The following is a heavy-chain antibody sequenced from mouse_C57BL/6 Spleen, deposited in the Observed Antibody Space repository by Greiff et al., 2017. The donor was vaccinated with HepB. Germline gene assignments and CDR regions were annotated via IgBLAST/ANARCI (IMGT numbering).Heavy chain of an antibody. Sequence: VQLQESGPELVKPGASVKISCKASGYAFSSSWMNWVKQRPGKGLEWIGRIYPGDGDTNYNGKFKGKATLTADKSSSTAYMQLSSLTSEDSAVYFCARSDYSFDYWGQGTTLTVSS. CDR2: IYPGDGDT. CDR3: ARSDYSFDY. J-gene: IGHJ2*01. D-gene: IGHD2-4*01. CDR1: GYAFSSSW. V-gene: IGHV1-82*01.